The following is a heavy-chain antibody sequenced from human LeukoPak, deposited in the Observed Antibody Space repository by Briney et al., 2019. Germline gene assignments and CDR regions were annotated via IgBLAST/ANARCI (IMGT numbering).Heavy chain of an antibody. CDR3: ARDQEYSGSYYRYFDY. CDR2: IYYSGST. J-gene: IGHJ4*02. V-gene: IGHV4-59*01. CDR1: GGSISSYY. D-gene: IGHD1-26*01. Sequence: SETLSLTCTVSGGSISSYYWSWIRQPPGKGLEWIGYIYYSGSTKYNPSLKSRVTISVDASKNQFSLKLSPVTAADTAVYYCARDQEYSGSYYRYFDYWGQGTLVTVSS.